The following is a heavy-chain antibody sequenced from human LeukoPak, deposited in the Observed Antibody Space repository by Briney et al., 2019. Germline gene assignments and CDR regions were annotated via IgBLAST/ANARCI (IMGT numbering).Heavy chain of an antibody. J-gene: IGHJ4*02. V-gene: IGHV3-30-3*01. CDR2: ISYDGSNK. D-gene: IGHD2-15*01. Sequence: AGGSLRLSCAASGFTFSSYAMHWVRQAPGKGLEWVAVISYDGSNKYYADSVKGRFTISRDNSKNTLYLQMNSLRAEDTAVYYFASKLYCSGCSCYFPNFYFWGQGTLVTVSS. CDR3: ASKLYCSGCSCYFPNFYF. CDR1: GFTFSSYA.